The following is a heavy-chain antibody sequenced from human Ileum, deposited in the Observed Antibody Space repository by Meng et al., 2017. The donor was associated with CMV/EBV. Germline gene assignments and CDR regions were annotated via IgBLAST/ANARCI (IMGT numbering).Heavy chain of an antibody. CDR1: GGFISSYY. CDR3: ARDRWELVEGLWYFDL. V-gene: IGHV4-59*01. J-gene: IGHJ2*01. Sequence: SGGFISSYYWSWIRQPPGKGLEWIGYINYSGNTNYNPSLKSRVTMSVDSSKNQFSLKLSSVTAADTAVYYCARDRWELVEGLWYFDLWGRGTLVTVSS. D-gene: IGHD1-26*01. CDR2: INYSGNT.